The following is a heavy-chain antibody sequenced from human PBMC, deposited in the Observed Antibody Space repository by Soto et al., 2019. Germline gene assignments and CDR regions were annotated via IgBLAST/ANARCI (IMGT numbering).Heavy chain of an antibody. CDR2: ISYDGSNK. J-gene: IGHJ6*01. CDR1: GFAFSSYA. Sequence: QVQLVESGGGVVQPGRSLRLSCAASGFAFSSYAIHWVRQAPGKGLEWVAVISYDGSNKYYADSVKGRFTISRDNSKNTLYLQMNSLRAEDTAVYYCARGRFCSRTSCYSYYYYYGMDVW. V-gene: IGHV3-30-3*01. CDR3: ARGRFCSRTSCYSYYYYYGMDV. D-gene: IGHD2-2*01.